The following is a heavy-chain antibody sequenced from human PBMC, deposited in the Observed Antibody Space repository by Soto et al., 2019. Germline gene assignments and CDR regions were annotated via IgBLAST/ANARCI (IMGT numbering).Heavy chain of an antibody. D-gene: IGHD3-22*01. CDR1: GGSFSSSG. J-gene: IGHJ4*02. CDR2: IIPIFVTS. Sequence: SVKVSCKASGGSFSSSGISWVRQAPGQGLGWVEGIIPIFVTSHYAQKFQGRVTITADESTNTAYMELSSLTSEDTAVYYCARSLDYHDYTGYSTVGVYFDYWGLGTLVTVSS. V-gene: IGHV1-69*13. CDR3: ARSLDYHDYTGYSTVGVYFDY.